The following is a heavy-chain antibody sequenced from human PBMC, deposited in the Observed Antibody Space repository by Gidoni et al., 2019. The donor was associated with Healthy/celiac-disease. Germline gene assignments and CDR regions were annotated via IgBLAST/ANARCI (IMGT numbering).Heavy chain of an antibody. CDR3: ARFYSSGWYDADNYFDY. CDR2: IYYSGST. J-gene: IGHJ4*02. V-gene: IGHV4-30-4*01. Sequence: QVQLQESGPGLVKPSQTLSLTCTVSGGSISSGDYYWSWIRQPPGKGLEWIGYIYYSGSTYYNPSLKSRVTISVDTSKNQFSLKLSSVTAADTAVYYCARFYSSGWYDADNYFDYWGQGTLVTVSS. CDR1: GGSISSGDYY. D-gene: IGHD6-19*01.